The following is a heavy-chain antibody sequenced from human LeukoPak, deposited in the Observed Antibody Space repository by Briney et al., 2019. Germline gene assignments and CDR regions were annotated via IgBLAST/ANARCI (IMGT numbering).Heavy chain of an antibody. CDR1: GFTFSTYS. D-gene: IGHD3-10*01. J-gene: IGHJ4*02. CDR3: ARDWFGELI. Sequence: GGSLRLSCAVSGFTFSTYSMNWVRQAPGKRLEWISFIRHDSSDIYYADSVKGRFTIPRDNARDSLYLQMNSLRAEDTAVYYCARDWFGELIWGQGTLVTVSS. CDR2: IRHDSSDI. V-gene: IGHV3-48*01.